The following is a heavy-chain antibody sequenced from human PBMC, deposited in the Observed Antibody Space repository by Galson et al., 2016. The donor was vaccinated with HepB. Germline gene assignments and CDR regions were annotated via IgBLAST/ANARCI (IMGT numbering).Heavy chain of an antibody. CDR2: FDPEGGET. Sequence: SVKVSCKVSGYTLTELSMHWVRQAPGKGLEWMGGFDPEGGETIYAQKFQGRVTMTEDTSTDTAYMELSSLRSEDTAVYYCAVMPGAGDGGGVDIVEIVATSRHSYGMDVWGQGTTDTVSS. CDR3: AVMPGAGDGGGVDIVEIVATSRHSYGMDV. D-gene: IGHD5-12*01. J-gene: IGHJ6*02. CDR1: GYTLTELS. V-gene: IGHV1-24*01.